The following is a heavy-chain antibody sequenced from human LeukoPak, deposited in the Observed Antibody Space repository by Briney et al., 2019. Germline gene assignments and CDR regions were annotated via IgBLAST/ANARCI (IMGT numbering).Heavy chain of an antibody. CDR3: ARDLASITMIVVVTYFDY. Sequence: AASVKVSCEASGYTFTGYYMHWVRQAPGQGLEWMGWINPNSGGTNYAQKFQGRVTMTRDTSISTAYMELSRLRSDDTAVYYCARDLASITMIVVVTYFDYWGQGTLVTVSS. CDR2: INPNSGGT. V-gene: IGHV1-2*02. CDR1: GYTFTGYY. D-gene: IGHD3-22*01. J-gene: IGHJ4*02.